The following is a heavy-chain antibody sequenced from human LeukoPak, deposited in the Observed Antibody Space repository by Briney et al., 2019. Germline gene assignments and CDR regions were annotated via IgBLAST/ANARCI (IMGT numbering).Heavy chain of an antibody. V-gene: IGHV3-15*01. CDR1: GFTFSNAW. Sequence: PGGSLRLSCAASGFTFSNAWMSWVRQAPGKGLEWVGRIKSKTDGGTTDYAAPVTGRFTISRDDSKNTLYLQMNSLKTEDTAVYYCTTDETLMVATGDYWGQGTLVTVSS. CDR3: TTDETLMVATGDY. CDR2: IKSKTDGGTT. D-gene: IGHD5-12*01. J-gene: IGHJ4*02.